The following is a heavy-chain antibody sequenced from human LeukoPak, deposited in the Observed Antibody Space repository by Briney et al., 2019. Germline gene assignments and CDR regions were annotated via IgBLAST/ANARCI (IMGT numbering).Heavy chain of an antibody. Sequence: SETLSLTCAVYGGSFSVYYWSWIRQPPGKGLEWIGEINHSGSTNYNPSLKSRVTISVDTSKNQFSLKLSSVTAADTAVYYCASRYDFWSGHRTTSDYWGQGTLVTVSS. V-gene: IGHV4-34*01. CDR3: ASRYDFWSGHRTTSDY. CDR2: INHSGST. D-gene: IGHD3-3*01. CDR1: GGSFSVYY. J-gene: IGHJ4*02.